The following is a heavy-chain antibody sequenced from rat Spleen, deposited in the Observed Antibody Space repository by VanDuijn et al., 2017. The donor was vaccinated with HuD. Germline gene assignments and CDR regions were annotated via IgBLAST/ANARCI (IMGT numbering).Heavy chain of an antibody. CDR3: TRPNNPYWYFDF. J-gene: IGHJ1*01. CDR2: MRYNGDT. Sequence: QVQLMESGPGLVQPSETLSLTCTVSGFSLTTHSVHWVRQPPGKGLEWMGRMRYNGDTSYNSALKSRLSISKDTSKSQVFLKMNSLQTEDTAIYFCTRPNNPYWYFDFWGPGTMVTVSS. V-gene: IGHV2-63*01. D-gene: IGHD1-10*01. CDR1: GFSLTTHS.